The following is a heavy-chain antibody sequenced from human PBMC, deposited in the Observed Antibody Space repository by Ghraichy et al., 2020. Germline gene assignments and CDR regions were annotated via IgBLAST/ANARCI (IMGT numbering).Heavy chain of an antibody. V-gene: IGHV1-8*01. CDR3: ARGQQWLEPFDY. CDR2: MNPNSGNT. J-gene: IGHJ4*02. D-gene: IGHD6-19*01. Sequence: SVKVSCKASGYTFTSYDINWVRQATGQGLEWMGWMNPNSGNTGYAQKFQGRVTMTRNTSISTAYMELSSLRSEDTAVYYCARGQQWLEPFDYWGQGTLVTVSS. CDR1: GYTFTSYD.